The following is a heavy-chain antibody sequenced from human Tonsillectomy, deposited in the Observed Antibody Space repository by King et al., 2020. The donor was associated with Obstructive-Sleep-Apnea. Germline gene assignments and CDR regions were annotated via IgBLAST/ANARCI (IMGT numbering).Heavy chain of an antibody. D-gene: IGHD3-10*01. V-gene: IGHV3-21*01. CDR2: ISSSSSYI. J-gene: IGHJ6*02. CDR3: ARDRLGITMVRGEYGMDV. Sequence: QLVQSGGGLVKPGGSLRLSCAASGFTFSSYSMNWVRQAPGKGLEWVSSISSSSSYIYYADSVKGRFTISRDNAKNSLYLQMNSLRAEDTAVYYCARDRLGITMVRGEYGMDVWGQGTTVTVSS. CDR1: GFTFSSYS.